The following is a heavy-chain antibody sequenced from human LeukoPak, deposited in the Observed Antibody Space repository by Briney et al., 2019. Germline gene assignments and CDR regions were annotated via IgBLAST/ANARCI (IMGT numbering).Heavy chain of an antibody. J-gene: IGHJ4*02. CDR1: GFTFSSHW. V-gene: IGHV3-74*03. CDR2: TNTDGSST. Sequence: GGSLRLSCAASGFTFSSHWMHWVRQPPGKGLVGVSRTNTDGSSTTYADSVKGRFTISRDNAKNTLYLQMNSLRAEDTAVYYCVRDSSSLYWGQGTLVTVSS. D-gene: IGHD2-2*01. CDR3: VRDSSSLY.